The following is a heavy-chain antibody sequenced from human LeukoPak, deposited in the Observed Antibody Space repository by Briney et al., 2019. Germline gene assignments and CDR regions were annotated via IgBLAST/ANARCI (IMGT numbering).Heavy chain of an antibody. CDR1: GITFSNFA. Sequence: GGSLRLSCAASGITFSNFAMSWVRQAPGKGLEWVSLIIGSSGDTFYADSVKGRFTISRDNSKNRLYLRMNSLRAEDTALYYCAKGAYDYIEMGYFDSWGQGTLVTVSS. D-gene: IGHD5-12*01. J-gene: IGHJ4*02. CDR2: IIGSSGDT. V-gene: IGHV3-23*01. CDR3: AKGAYDYIEMGYFDS.